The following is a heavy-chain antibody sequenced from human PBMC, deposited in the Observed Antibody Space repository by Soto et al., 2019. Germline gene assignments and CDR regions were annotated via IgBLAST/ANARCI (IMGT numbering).Heavy chain of an antibody. D-gene: IGHD3-10*01. Sequence: SETLSLTCAVSGVYLTSGNLWTWVRKSPQRGLEYIGEIFHDGTANYYPSFERRVAMSVDTSRNQFSLKLTSVTAADTAVYFCARLVYDTRLNYMYFDFWGPGTLVTVSS. CDR3: ARLVYDTRLNYMYFDF. J-gene: IGHJ4*02. V-gene: IGHV4-4*02. CDR1: GVYLTSGNL. CDR2: IFHDGTA.